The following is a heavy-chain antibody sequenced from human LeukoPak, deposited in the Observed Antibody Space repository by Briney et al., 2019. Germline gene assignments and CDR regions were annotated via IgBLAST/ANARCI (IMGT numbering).Heavy chain of an antibody. CDR2: IYYSGST. CDR1: GGSISSGDYY. CDR3: ARFDYGDYWFDP. J-gene: IGHJ5*02. D-gene: IGHD4-17*01. Sequence: SQTLSLTCTVSGGSISSGDYYWSWIRQPPGKGLEWIGYIYYSGSTYYNPSLKSRVTISVDTSKNQFPLKLSSVTAADTAVYYCARFDYGDYWFDPWGQGTLVTVSS. V-gene: IGHV4-30-4*08.